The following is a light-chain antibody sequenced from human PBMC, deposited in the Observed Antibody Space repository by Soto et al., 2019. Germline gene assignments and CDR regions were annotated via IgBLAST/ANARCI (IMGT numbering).Light chain of an antibody. J-gene: IGKJ2*02. CDR2: WAF. CDR3: QQYYSPPCT. V-gene: IGKV4-1*01. Sequence: DIVMTQSPDSLAVSLGERATINCKSSQSILYSSNNKNYLTWYQQKPGQPPKLLIYWAFTRESGVPDRFSGSGSGTDFTLTISSLQAEDVAVYYCQQYYSPPCTFGQGTKLEI. CDR1: QSILYSSNNKNY.